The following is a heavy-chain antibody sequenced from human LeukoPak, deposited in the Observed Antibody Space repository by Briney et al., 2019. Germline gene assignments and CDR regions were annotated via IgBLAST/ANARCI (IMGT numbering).Heavy chain of an antibody. CDR3: ARDTATNAFDI. Sequence: PSETLSLTCAVYGGSFSGYYWSWIRQPPGKGLEWIGEINHSGSTNCNPSLKSRVTISVDTSKNQFSLKLSSVTAADTAVYYCARDTATNAFDIWGQGTMVTVSS. J-gene: IGHJ3*02. CDR1: GGSFSGYY. V-gene: IGHV4-34*01. CDR2: INHSGST. D-gene: IGHD5-18*01.